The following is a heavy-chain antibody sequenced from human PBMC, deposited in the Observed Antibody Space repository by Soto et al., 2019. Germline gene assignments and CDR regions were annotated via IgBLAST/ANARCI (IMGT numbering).Heavy chain of an antibody. Sequence: GGSLRLSCAASGFTFSSYSMNWVRQAPGKGLEWVSSISSSSSYIYYADSVKGRFTISRDNAKNSLYLQMNSLRAEDTAVYYCERDLGPVAFDIWGQGTMVTVSS. CDR3: ERDLGPVAFDI. CDR1: GFTFSSYS. J-gene: IGHJ3*02. V-gene: IGHV3-21*01. CDR2: ISSSSSYI.